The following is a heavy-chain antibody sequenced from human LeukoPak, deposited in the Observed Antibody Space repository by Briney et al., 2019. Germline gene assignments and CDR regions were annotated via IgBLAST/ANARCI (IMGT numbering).Heavy chain of an antibody. V-gene: IGHV3-7*03. CDR1: GFTFSNHW. D-gene: IGHD3-3*01. CDR3: ARALYYDFWSGSPDDAFDI. CDR2: MKQDGSEK. J-gene: IGHJ3*02. Sequence: PGGSLRLSCAASGFTFSNHWMSWVRQAPGKGLEWVANMKQDGSEKYYVDSVKGRFTVSRDNAKNSLYLQMNSLRAEDTALYHCARALYYDFWSGSPDDAFDIWGQGTMVTVSS.